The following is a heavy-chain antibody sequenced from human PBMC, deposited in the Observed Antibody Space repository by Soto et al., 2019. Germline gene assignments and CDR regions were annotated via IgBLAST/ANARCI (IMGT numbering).Heavy chain of an antibody. J-gene: IGHJ4*02. CDR1: GGSFSGYY. V-gene: IGHV4-34*01. D-gene: IGHD3-22*01. CDR2: INHSGST. CDR3: ARGRFVQYYDSSGYYGFNY. Sequence: QVQLQQWGAGLLKPSETLSLTCAVYGGSFSGYYWRWIRQPPGKGLEWIGEINHSGSTNYNPSLKSRVTISVDTSKNQFSLKLSSVTAADTAVYYSARGRFVQYYDSSGYYGFNYWGQGTLVTVSS.